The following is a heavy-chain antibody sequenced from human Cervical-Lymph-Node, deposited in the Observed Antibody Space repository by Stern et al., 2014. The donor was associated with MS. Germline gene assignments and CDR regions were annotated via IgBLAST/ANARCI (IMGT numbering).Heavy chain of an antibody. Sequence: EVQLLESGGGLVQPGGSLKLSCAASGIFLGGGSMHWVRQASGKGLEWIDRIRSRANANTTTYNASVKGRFTISRDDSKNTAYLQMNSLKTEDTAVYYCVSDGSGWKNWGQGTLVTVSS. CDR1: GIFLGGGS. D-gene: IGHD3-10*01. V-gene: IGHV3-73*01. J-gene: IGHJ4*02. CDR2: IRSRANANTT. CDR3: VSDGSGWKN.